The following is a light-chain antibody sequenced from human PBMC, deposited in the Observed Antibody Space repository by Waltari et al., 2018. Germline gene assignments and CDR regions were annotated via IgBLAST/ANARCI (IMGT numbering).Light chain of an antibody. Sequence: QSALTQPASVSGTPGQSITISCTGTSDAIGGYDHVSWYQQYPGKAPRLILYEVTNRPSDVSYRFSGSKSGNMASLTISGLQADDEADYYCSSYTTSSRVFGGGTKVTVL. CDR2: EVT. CDR3: SSYTTSSRV. V-gene: IGLV2-14*01. J-gene: IGLJ2*01. CDR1: SDAIGGYDH.